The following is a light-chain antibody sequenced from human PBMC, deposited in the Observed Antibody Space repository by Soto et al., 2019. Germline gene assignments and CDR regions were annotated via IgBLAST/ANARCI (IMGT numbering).Light chain of an antibody. CDR3: SSYTSRSTLYV. CDR1: SSDIGGYNY. V-gene: IGLV2-14*01. CDR2: EVT. Sequence: QSALTQPASVSGSPGQSITVSCTGTSSDIGGYNYVSWYQQHPGKAPKLMVYEVTNRPSGVSDRFSGSKSGNTASLTISGLQADDEGYYHCSSYTSRSTLYVFGTGTKLTVL. J-gene: IGLJ1*01.